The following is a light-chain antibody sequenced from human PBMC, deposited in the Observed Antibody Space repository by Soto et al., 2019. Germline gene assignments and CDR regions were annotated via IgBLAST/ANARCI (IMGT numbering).Light chain of an antibody. CDR3: QKYDDAPIT. CDR1: HDVGSS. J-gene: IGKJ4*01. Sequence: VQMTQSPPSLSASIGDTVTVTCRASHDVGSSLALYQQRPGQSPRLLIYDASTLQSGVPARFRGSGSGTDFTLVIDSLRLEDGATYYCQKYDDAPITFGGGTKLVIK. V-gene: IGKV1-27*01. CDR2: DAS.